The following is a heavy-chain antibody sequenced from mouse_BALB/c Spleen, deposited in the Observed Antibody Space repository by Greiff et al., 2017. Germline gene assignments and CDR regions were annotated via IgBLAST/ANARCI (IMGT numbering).Heavy chain of an antibody. Sequence: EVMLVESGGGLVQPGGSLRLSCATSGFTFSDFYMEWVRQPPGKRLEWIAASRNKANDYTTEYSASVKGRFIVSRDTSQSILYLQMNALRAEDTAIYYCARGSVLRDYFDYWGQGTTLTVSS. CDR2: SRNKANDYTT. J-gene: IGHJ2*01. V-gene: IGHV7-1*02. CDR3: ARGSVLRDYFDY. CDR1: GFTFSDFY. D-gene: IGHD3-1*01.